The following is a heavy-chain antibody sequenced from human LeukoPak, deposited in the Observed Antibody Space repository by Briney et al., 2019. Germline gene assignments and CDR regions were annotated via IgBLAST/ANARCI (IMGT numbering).Heavy chain of an antibody. CDR2: ISSNGGST. CDR1: GSTFCRYV. V-gene: IGHV3-64D*06. D-gene: IGHD5-24*01. CDR3: VGDGRDGYNKYFQY. Sequence: GGSLRLSCSASGSTFCRYVMHWVRQAPGKGLAYVSVISSNGGSTDYADPVKGRFTISRDNSKKTVYLQMSSLRGEDTAVYYCVGDGRDGYNKYFQYWGQGTLVIVSS. J-gene: IGHJ1*01.